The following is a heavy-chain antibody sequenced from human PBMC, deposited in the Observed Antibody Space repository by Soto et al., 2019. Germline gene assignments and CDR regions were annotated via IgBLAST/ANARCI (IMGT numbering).Heavy chain of an antibody. V-gene: IGHV3-7*01. CDR3: SQRLDY. CDR1: GFTFSDYW. J-gene: IGHJ4*02. CDR2: INQDGTEK. Sequence: SGGSLRLSCAASGFTFSDYWMDWVRQAPGKGLEWVANINQDGTEKHYVDSVKGRFTISRDNAKNSLYLQMSSLTAEDSALYYCSQRLDYWGQGTLVTVSS. D-gene: IGHD1-1*01.